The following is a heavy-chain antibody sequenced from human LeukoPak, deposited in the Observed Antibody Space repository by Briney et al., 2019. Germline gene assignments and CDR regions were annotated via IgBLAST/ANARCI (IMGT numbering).Heavy chain of an antibody. J-gene: IGHJ3*02. V-gene: IGHV3-7*01. CDR2: IKQDGSEK. D-gene: IGHD2-2*01. Sequence: GGSLRLSCAASGFTFSSYAMSWVRQAPGKGLEWVANIKQDGSEKYYVDSVKGRFTISRDNAKNSLYLQMNSLRAEDTAVYYCAREAEKASAFDIWGQGTVVTVSS. CDR1: GFTFSSYA. CDR3: AREAEKASAFDI.